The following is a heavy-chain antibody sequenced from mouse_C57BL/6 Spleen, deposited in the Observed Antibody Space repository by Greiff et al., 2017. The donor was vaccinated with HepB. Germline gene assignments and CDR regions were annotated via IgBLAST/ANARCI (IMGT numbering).Heavy chain of an antibody. CDR1: GYTFTSYD. Sequence: VKLVESGPELVKPGASVKLSCKASGYTFTSYDINWVKQRPGQGLEWIGWIDPRDGSTKYNEKFKGKATLTVDTSSSTAYMELHSLTSEDSAVYFCARSDGYDRFAYWGQGTLVTVSA. CDR2: IDPRDGST. J-gene: IGHJ3*01. CDR3: ARSDGYDRFAY. D-gene: IGHD2-2*01. V-gene: IGHV1-85*01.